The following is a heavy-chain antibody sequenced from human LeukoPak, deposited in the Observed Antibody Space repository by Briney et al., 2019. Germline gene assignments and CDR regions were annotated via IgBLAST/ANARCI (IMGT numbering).Heavy chain of an antibody. D-gene: IGHD2-15*01. V-gene: IGHV4-61*01. CDR3: ARARNLGYCSGGSCRSFDY. CDR2: IYYSGST. J-gene: IGHJ4*02. Sequence: PSETLSLTCTVSGGSVSSGSYYWSWIRQPPGKGLEWIGYIYYSGSTNYNPSLKSRVTISVDTSKNQFSLKLSSVTAADTAVYYCARARNLGYCSGGSCRSFDYWGQGTLVTVSS. CDR1: GGSVSSGSYY.